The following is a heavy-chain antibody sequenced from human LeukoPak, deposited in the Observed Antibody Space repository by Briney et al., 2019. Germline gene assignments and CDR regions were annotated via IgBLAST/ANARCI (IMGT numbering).Heavy chain of an antibody. CDR1: GFTFSNYW. CDR3: ARDWGAAGLWDY. V-gene: IGHV3-7*05. Sequence: GGSLRLSCASSGFTFSNYWMSWVRQAPGKGLEWVANIKEEGSEKDYVDSVKGRFTISRDNAKNSLYLQMNSLRAEDTAIYYCARDWGAAGLWDYWGQGTLVTVSS. D-gene: IGHD6-13*01. J-gene: IGHJ4*02. CDR2: IKEEGSEK.